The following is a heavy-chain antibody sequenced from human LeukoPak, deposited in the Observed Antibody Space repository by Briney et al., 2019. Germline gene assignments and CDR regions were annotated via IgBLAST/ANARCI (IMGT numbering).Heavy chain of an antibody. J-gene: IGHJ4*02. V-gene: IGHV1-18*01. CDR3: ARDREVLWFGESPDY. CDR2: ISAYNGNT. Sequence: ASVKVSCKASGYTFTSYGISWVLQAPGQGLEWMGWISAYNGNTNYAQKLQGRVTMTTDTSTSTAYMELRSLRSDDTAVYYCARDREVLWFGESPDYWCQGTLVTVSS. D-gene: IGHD3-10*01. CDR1: GYTFTSYG.